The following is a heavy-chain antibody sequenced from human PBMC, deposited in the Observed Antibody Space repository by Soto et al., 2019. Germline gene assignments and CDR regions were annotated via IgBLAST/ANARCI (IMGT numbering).Heavy chain of an antibody. D-gene: IGHD1-26*01. CDR3: VKDTYIMVGATHFDF. Sequence: EVQLVESGGGLVQPGRSLRLSCAASGFTFDDYAMHWVRQAPGKGLEWVSGISWNSDLIGYADSVKGRFTISRDNVKNSLHLQMNSLTTEDTALYYCVKDTYIMVGATHFDFWGQGTLVTVSS. CDR1: GFTFDDYA. J-gene: IGHJ4*02. CDR2: ISWNSDLI. V-gene: IGHV3-9*01.